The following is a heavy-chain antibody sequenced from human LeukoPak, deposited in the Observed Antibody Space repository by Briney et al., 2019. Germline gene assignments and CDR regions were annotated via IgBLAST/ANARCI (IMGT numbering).Heavy chain of an antibody. Sequence: ASVKVSCKASGYTFTSYAMNWARQAPGQGLEWMGWINTNTGNPTYAQGFTGRFVFSLDTSVSTAYLQISSLKAEDTAVYYCARTLTYYDILTGLNYFDYWGQGTLVTASS. CDR2: INTNTGNP. CDR3: ARTLTYYDILTGLNYFDY. CDR1: GYTFTSYA. V-gene: IGHV7-4-1*02. D-gene: IGHD3-9*01. J-gene: IGHJ4*02.